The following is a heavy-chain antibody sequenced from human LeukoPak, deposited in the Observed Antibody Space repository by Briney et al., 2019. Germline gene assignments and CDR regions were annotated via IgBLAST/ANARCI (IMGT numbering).Heavy chain of an antibody. V-gene: IGHV4-38-2*01. Sequence: PGGSLRLSCAASGFTLSSYAMSWVRQAPGKGLEWIGSMYHSGNTYYNPSLKSRVTISLDTSKSQFSLKLTSVTAADTAVYYCAGNKNNLGDTNWFDPWGQGTLVIVSS. CDR3: AGNKNNLGDTNWFDP. J-gene: IGHJ5*02. CDR2: MYHSGNT. CDR1: GFTLSSYA. D-gene: IGHD4-17*01.